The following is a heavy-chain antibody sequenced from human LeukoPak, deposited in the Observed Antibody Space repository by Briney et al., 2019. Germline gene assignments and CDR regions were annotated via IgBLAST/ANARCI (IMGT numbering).Heavy chain of an antibody. CDR1: GVTFSSYA. V-gene: IGHV1-69*13. CDR3: ARDGTSYYDSSGQSPFDY. J-gene: IGHJ4*02. Sequence: SVKVSCKASGVTFSSYAISWVRQAPGQGLEWMGGIIPIFGTANYAQKFQGRVTITAGESTSTAYMELSSLRSEDTAVYYCARDGTSYYDSSGQSPFDYWGQGTLVSVSS. CDR2: IIPIFGTA. D-gene: IGHD3-22*01.